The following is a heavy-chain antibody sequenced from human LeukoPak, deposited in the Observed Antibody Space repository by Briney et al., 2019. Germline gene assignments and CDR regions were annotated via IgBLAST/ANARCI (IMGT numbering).Heavy chain of an antibody. CDR1: GFTFSSYS. CDR2: ISSSSSYI. V-gene: IGHV3-21*01. Sequence: GGSLRLSCAASGFTFSSYSTNWVRQAPGKGLEWVSSISSSSSYIYYADSVKGRFTISRDNAKNSLYLQMNSLRAEDTAVYYCARGGQMTTVTTVAYWGQGTLVTVSS. J-gene: IGHJ4*02. CDR3: ARGGQMTTVTTVAY. D-gene: IGHD4-17*01.